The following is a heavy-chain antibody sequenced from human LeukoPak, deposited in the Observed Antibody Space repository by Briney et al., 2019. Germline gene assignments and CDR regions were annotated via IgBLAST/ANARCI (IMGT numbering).Heavy chain of an antibody. Sequence: GGSLRLSCAASGFTFSDYNMRWLRQAPGKGLEWVSSISRSGSTKYYADSVKGRFTISRDNAKNSLYLQMNSLRVDDTAVYYCVKPYYYSTGSLNWGQGALVTVSS. CDR3: VKPYYYSTGSLN. V-gene: IGHV3-11*04. J-gene: IGHJ4*02. CDR2: ISRSGSTK. CDR1: GFTFSDYN. D-gene: IGHD3-10*01.